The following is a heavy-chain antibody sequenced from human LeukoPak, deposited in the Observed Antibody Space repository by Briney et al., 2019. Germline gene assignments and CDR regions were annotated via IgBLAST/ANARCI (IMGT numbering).Heavy chain of an antibody. D-gene: IGHD1-1*01. V-gene: IGHV3-64*01. CDR1: GFTFSSYT. J-gene: IGHJ4*02. CDR2: ISSNGGST. Sequence: GGSLRLSCAASGFTFSSYTMYWVRQAPGKGLEYVSAISSNGGSTYYANSVKGRFTISRDNSRNTLYLQMGSLRGEDMAVYYCAREVNWRFDYWGQGTLVTVSS. CDR3: AREVNWRFDY.